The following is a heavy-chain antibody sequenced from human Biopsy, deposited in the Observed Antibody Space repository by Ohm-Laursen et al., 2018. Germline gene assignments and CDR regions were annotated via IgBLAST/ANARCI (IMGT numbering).Heavy chain of an antibody. J-gene: IGHJ2*01. CDR2: IYFTGRT. CDR1: GGPIDSYY. Sequence: SETLSLTWTVSGGPIDSYYWSWIRQPPGKALEWIGYIYFTGRTSYNPSLKSRATMSVNTSKKQFSLRLSSVTAADTAVYYCASAGYNPDWNFDLWGRGTRVTVSS. V-gene: IGHV4-59*12. CDR3: ASAGYNPDWNFDL. D-gene: IGHD5-24*01.